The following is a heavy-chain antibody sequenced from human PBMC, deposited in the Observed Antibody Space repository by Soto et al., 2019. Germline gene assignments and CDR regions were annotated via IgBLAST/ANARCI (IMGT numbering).Heavy chain of an antibody. D-gene: IGHD3-10*01. V-gene: IGHV1-46*01. J-gene: IGHJ4*02. Sequence: TSAKVSCKASGYSFTNYYMNWVRQAPGQGLEWMGLINPSGGGTFYAQRFQGRVTMTRDTSTSTIYMELSSLRSEDTAVYYCARDFGPYYGSGGIWGQGTLVTVSS. CDR2: INPSGGGT. CDR1: GYSFTNYY. CDR3: ARDFGPYYGSGGI.